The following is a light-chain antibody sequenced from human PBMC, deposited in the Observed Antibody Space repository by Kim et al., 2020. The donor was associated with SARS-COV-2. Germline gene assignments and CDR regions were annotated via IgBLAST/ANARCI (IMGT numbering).Light chain of an antibody. J-gene: IGLJ1*01. CDR3: QVWDNVSDHSV. CDR1: NIGSKS. CDR2: YDS. Sequence: APGQTARITCGGNNIGSKSVHWYQQKPGQAPVLVIYYDSDRPSGIPERFSGSNSGNTATLTISGVEAGDEADYYCQVWDNVSDHSVFGTGTKVTVL. V-gene: IGLV3-21*04.